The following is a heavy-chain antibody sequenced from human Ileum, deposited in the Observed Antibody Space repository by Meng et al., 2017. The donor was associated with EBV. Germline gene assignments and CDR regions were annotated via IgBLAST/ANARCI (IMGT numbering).Heavy chain of an antibody. CDR2: VYPSGTP. Sequence: SWSLSLTCTVSGAVFSGSYWCSWFRQSPEKRVEWIGEVYPSGTPYYNPSLKSRVTISLDKSRNQFSLNLIHVTAADAAVYYCARDAFQYASGIPAHWGQGTLVTASS. CDR1: GAVFSGSYW. J-gene: IGHJ4*02. V-gene: IGHV4-4*02. CDR3: ARDAFQYASGIPAH. D-gene: IGHD3-16*01.